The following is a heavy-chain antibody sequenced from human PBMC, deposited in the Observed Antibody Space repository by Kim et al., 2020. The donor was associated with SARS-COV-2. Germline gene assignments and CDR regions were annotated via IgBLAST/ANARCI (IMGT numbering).Heavy chain of an antibody. Sequence: ANYAQKFPRRVTITADKSTSTDYMELSSLRAEDTAVYYCARDGSGGHLGYWGQGTLVTVSS. J-gene: IGHJ4*02. CDR3: ARDGSGGHLGY. D-gene: IGHD2-15*01. V-gene: IGHV1-69*04. CDR2: A.